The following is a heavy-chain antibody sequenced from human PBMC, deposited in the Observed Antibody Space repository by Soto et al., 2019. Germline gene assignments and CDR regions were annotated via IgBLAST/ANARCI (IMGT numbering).Heavy chain of an antibody. CDR3: ANYYDSSGPQDDAFDI. CDR1: GFTFSSYG. V-gene: IGHV3-30*18. CDR2: ILYDGSNK. J-gene: IGHJ3*02. Sequence: GGSLRLSCAASGFTFSSYGMHWVRQAPGKGLEWVAVILYDGSNKYYADSVKGRFTISRDNSKNTLYLQMNSLRAEDTAVYYCANYYDSSGPQDDAFDIWGQGTMVTVS. D-gene: IGHD3-22*01.